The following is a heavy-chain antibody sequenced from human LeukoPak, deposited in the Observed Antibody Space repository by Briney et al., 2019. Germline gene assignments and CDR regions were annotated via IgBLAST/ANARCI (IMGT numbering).Heavy chain of an antibody. J-gene: IGHJ4*02. Sequence: PSETLSLTCAVYGGSFSGYYWSWIRQPPGKGLEWIGEINHSGSTNYNPSLKSRVTISVDTSKNQFSLKLSSVTAADTAVYYCARVSGGGYNVDYWGQGTLVTVSS. CDR2: INHSGST. CDR3: ARVSGGGYNVDY. D-gene: IGHD5-24*01. V-gene: IGHV4-34*01. CDR1: GGSFSGYY.